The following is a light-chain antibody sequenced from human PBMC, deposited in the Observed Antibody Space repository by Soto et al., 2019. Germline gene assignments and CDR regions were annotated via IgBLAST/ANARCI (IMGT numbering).Light chain of an antibody. CDR2: AES. CDR3: QKYKNWPRT. J-gene: IGKJ1*01. Sequence: DIQMTQSPSSLSASVGDIVTITCRASQGISNYLAWYQQKPGKVPKILIYAESTLQSGVPYRFSGHGSGTELNLTISRLQSEDFAVYYCQKYKNWPRTFGQGTKVDIK. CDR1: QGISNY. V-gene: IGKV1-27*01.